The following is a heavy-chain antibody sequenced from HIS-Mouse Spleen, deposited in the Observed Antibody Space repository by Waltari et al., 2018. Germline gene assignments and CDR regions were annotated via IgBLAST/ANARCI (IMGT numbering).Heavy chain of an antibody. CDR3: AKASSGWLDY. Sequence: QVQLVESGGGVVQPGRSLRLSCAASGFTFSSDGMHWGRQAPGKGVEWVAVISYDGSNKYYADTVKGRFSISRDNSKNTLYLQMNSLRAEDTAVYYCAKASSGWLDYWGQGTLVTVSS. CDR1: GFTFSSDG. V-gene: IGHV3-30*18. J-gene: IGHJ4*02. CDR2: ISYDGSNK. D-gene: IGHD6-19*01.